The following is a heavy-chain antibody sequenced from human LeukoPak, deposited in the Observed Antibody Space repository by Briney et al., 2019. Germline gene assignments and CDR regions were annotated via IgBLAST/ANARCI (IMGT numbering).Heavy chain of an antibody. J-gene: IGHJ5*02. V-gene: IGHV4-34*01. CDR2: INHSGST. Sequence: SETLSLTCAVCGGSFSGYYWSWIRQPPGKGLEWIGEINHSGSTNYNPSLKSRVTISVDTFKNQFSLKLSSVTAADTAVYYCARGRLSYYYDSRGWFDPWGQGTLVTVSS. D-gene: IGHD3-22*01. CDR3: ARGRLSYYYDSRGWFDP. CDR1: GGSFSGYY.